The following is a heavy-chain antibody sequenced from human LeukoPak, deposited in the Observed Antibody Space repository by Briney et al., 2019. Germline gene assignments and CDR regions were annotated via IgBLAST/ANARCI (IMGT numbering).Heavy chain of an antibody. CDR2: IKSKTDGGTT. V-gene: IGHV3-15*01. Sequence: GGSLRLSCAASGFTFSNAWMSWVRQAPGKGLEWVGRIKSKTDGGTTDYAAPVKGRFTISRDDSKNTLYLQMNSLKTEDTAVYYCTTEDEITMVRGVIISKRPHYYGMDVWGQGTTVTVSS. J-gene: IGHJ6*02. CDR1: GFTFSNAW. CDR3: TTEDEITMVRGVIISKRPHYYGMDV. D-gene: IGHD3-10*01.